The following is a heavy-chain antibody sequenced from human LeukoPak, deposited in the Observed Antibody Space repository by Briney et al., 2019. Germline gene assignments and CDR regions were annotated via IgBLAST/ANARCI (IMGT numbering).Heavy chain of an antibody. CDR3: ARDHVVVVAADPGYYYYGMDV. Sequence: GGSLRLSCAASGFTFSSYSMNLVRQAPGKGLEWVSYISSSSSTIYYADSVKGRFTISRDNAKNSLYLQMNSLRAEDTAVYYCARDHVVVVAADPGYYYYGMDVWGQGTTVTVSS. V-gene: IGHV3-48*01. CDR2: ISSSSSTI. CDR1: GFTFSSYS. D-gene: IGHD2-15*01. J-gene: IGHJ6*02.